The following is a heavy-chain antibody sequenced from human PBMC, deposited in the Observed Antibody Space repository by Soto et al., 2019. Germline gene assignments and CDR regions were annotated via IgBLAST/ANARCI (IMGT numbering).Heavy chain of an antibody. Sequence: GSLRLSCAASGFTVSSKYMTWVRQAPGKGLEWVSLIQSGGTTYYADSVKGRFTISRDNSKNTLYLQMNSLRAEDTALYYCAKRDRSNWSYFDYWGQGTLVTVSS. CDR3: AKRDRSNWSYFDY. J-gene: IGHJ4*02. CDR1: GFTVSSKY. CDR2: IQSGGTT. V-gene: IGHV3-53*01. D-gene: IGHD1-20*01.